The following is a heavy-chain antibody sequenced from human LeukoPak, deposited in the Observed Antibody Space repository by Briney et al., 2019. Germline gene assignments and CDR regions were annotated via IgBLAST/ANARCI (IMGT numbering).Heavy chain of an antibody. CDR1: GYTFTSYY. Sequence: GASVKVSCKASGYTFTSYYMHWVRQAPGQGLEWMGIINPSGGSTSYAQKFQGRVTMTRDTSTSTVYMELSSLRSEDTAVYYCDREMITFGGVIAGGPGYWGQGTLVTVSS. J-gene: IGHJ4*02. D-gene: IGHD3-16*02. CDR3: DREMITFGGVIAGGPGY. V-gene: IGHV1-46*03. CDR2: INPSGGST.